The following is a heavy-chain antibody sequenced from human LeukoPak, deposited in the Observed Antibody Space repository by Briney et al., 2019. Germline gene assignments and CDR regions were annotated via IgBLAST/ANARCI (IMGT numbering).Heavy chain of an antibody. CDR1: GGTFSSYA. CDR3: AREGDYGDVGAFDY. Sequence: ASVKVSCKASGGTFSSYAISWVRQAPGQGLEWMGWISPSNGNTNYEEKLQDRITITTDTSTSTVYMELRSLISDDTALYFCAREGDYGDVGAFDYWGQGTLVTVSS. V-gene: IGHV1-18*01. CDR2: ISPSNGNT. D-gene: IGHD4-17*01. J-gene: IGHJ4*02.